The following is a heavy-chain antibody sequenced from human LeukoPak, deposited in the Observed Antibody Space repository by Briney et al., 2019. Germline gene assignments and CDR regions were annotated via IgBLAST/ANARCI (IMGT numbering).Heavy chain of an antibody. CDR3: ARDTRYCVSTSCYKGAFDI. CDR1: GFTFSTYW. J-gene: IGHJ3*02. D-gene: IGHD2-2*02. V-gene: IGHV3-7*01. Sequence: GGSLRLSCAASGFTFSTYWMSWVRQAPGKGLGWVANINQDGSEKYYVDSVKGRFTISRDNAKKSLYLQMNSLRAEDTAVYYCARDTRYCVSTSCYKGAFDIWGQGTMVSVSS. CDR2: INQDGSEK.